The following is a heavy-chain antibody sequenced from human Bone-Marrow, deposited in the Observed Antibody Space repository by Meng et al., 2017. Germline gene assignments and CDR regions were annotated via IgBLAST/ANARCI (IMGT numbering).Heavy chain of an antibody. CDR1: GFTFSRYW. J-gene: IGHJ4*02. CDR3: ASGSGVFDY. V-gene: IGHV3-53*04. CDR2: IYSGGST. Sequence: GESLKISCAASGFTFSRYWMSWLRQAPGKGLEWVSVIYSGGSTYYADSVKGRFTISRHNSKNTLYLQMNSLRAEDTAVYYCASGSGVFDYWGQGTLVTVSS. D-gene: IGHD1-26*01.